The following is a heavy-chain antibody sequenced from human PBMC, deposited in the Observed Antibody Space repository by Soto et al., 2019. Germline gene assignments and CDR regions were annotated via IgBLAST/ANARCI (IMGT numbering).Heavy chain of an antibody. CDR3: ARGIYGDYGFDL. J-gene: IGHJ2*01. Sequence: QVQLVESGGGLVKPGGSLRLSCAASGFTFSDYYMSWIRQAPGKGLEWVSYISSSSSYTNYADSVKGRFTISRDNAKNSRYLQMNSLSAEATAVYYCARGIYGDYGFDLWGRGTLVTVSS. CDR1: GFTFSDYY. V-gene: IGHV3-11*05. D-gene: IGHD4-17*01. CDR2: ISSSSSYT.